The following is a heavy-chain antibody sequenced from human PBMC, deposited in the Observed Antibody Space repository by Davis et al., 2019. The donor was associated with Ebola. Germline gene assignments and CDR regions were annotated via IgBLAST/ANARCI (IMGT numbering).Heavy chain of an antibody. CDR1: GFTFSTYA. D-gene: IGHD6-13*01. Sequence: MPGGSLRLSCAASGFTFSTYAMGWVRQAPGKGLEWIGEINHSGSTNYNPSLKSRVTISVDTSKNQFSLKLSSVTAADTAVYYCARAIAAAAGRLYYYYGMDVWGKGTTVTVSS. CDR3: ARAIAAAAGRLYYYYGMDV. J-gene: IGHJ6*04. CDR2: INHSGST. V-gene: IGHV4-34*01.